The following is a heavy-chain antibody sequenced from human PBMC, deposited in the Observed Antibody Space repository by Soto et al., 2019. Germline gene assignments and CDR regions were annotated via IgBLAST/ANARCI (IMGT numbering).Heavy chain of an antibody. CDR3: ARSAYGSGSSLYYPFFDY. CDR2: IIPIFGTA. J-gene: IGHJ4*02. Sequence: SVKVSCKASGGTFSSYAISWVRQAPGQGLEWMGGIIPIFGTANYAQKFQGRVTITADESTSTAYMELSSLRSEDTAVYYCARSAYGSGSSLYYPFFDYWGQGTLVTVSS. V-gene: IGHV1-69*13. D-gene: IGHD3-10*01. CDR1: GGTFSSYA.